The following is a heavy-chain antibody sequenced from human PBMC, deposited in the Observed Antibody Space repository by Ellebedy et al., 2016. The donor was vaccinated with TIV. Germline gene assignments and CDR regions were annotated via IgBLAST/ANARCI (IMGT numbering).Heavy chain of an antibody. Sequence: AGSLRLSXAASGFTINNAWMNWVPQAPGKGLEWVGRIRSKTDGGTTDYAAPVKGRFTISRDDSRNTLYLQMNSLKTEDTAVYYCTTGWGAFHSWGQGTLVTVSS. J-gene: IGHJ4*02. D-gene: IGHD7-27*01. V-gene: IGHV3-15*01. CDR2: IRSKTDGGTT. CDR3: TTGWGAFHS. CDR1: GFTINNAW.